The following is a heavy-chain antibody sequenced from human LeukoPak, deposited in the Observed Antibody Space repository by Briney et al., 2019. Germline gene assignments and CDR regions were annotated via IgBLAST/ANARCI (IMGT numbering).Heavy chain of an antibody. Sequence: SVKVSCKASGGTFNSYVISWVRQAPGQGLEWMGGIIPVFGTPKYAQKFQGGVSITKDESTSTAYMELSSLSSEDTAVYYCAIDFAPNDFWSGSSGMNVWGKGTTVTVSS. CDR3: AIDFAPNDFWSGSSGMNV. V-gene: IGHV1-69*05. J-gene: IGHJ6*03. CDR2: IIPVFGTP. D-gene: IGHD3-3*01. CDR1: GGTFNSYV.